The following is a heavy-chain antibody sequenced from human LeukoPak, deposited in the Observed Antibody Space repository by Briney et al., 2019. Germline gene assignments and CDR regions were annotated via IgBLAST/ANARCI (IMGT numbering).Heavy chain of an antibody. CDR2: INPGDSDT. J-gene: IGHJ6*02. D-gene: IGHD5-12*01. CDR1: GYSFSNHW. CDR3: ARNSGYANDPHYYYGMDV. Sequence: GEPLKISCKGSGYSFSNHWIGWVRQMPGKGLEWMGIINPGDSDTKYSPSFQGQVTISADKSISTAYLQWSILKASDSAMYYCARNSGYANDPHYYYGMDVWGQGTTVTVSS. V-gene: IGHV5-51*01.